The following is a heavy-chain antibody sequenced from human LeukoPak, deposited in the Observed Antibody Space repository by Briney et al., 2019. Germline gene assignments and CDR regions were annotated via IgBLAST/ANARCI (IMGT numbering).Heavy chain of an antibody. CDR2: MNPNSGNT. V-gene: IGHV1-8*02. CDR3: ARGRGYCSGGSCYSSWFDP. Sequence: ASVKVSCKASGYTFTGYYMHWVRQAPGQGLEWMGWMNPNSGNTGYAQKFQGRVTMTRNTSISTAYMELSSLRSEDTAVYYCARGRGYCSGGSCYSSWFDPWGQGTLVTVSS. J-gene: IGHJ5*02. D-gene: IGHD2-15*01. CDR1: GYTFTGYY.